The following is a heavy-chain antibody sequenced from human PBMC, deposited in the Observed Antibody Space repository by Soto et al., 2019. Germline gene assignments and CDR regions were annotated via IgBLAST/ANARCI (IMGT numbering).Heavy chain of an antibody. V-gene: IGHV3-73*01. CDR3: AKEDYYDSSGYYLNYYGMDV. J-gene: IGHJ6*02. Sequence: GGSLRLSCAASGVTFSGSAMDWVRQASGKGLEWVGRIGSKANNYATAYAASVKGRFTISRDDSKNTAYLQMNSLRAEDTAVYYCAKEDYYDSSGYYLNYYGMDVWGQGTTVTVSS. D-gene: IGHD3-22*01. CDR1: GVTFSGSA. CDR2: IGSKANNYAT.